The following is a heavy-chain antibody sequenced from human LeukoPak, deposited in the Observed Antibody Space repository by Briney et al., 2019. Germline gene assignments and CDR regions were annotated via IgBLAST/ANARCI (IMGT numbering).Heavy chain of an antibody. V-gene: IGHV3-23*01. Sequence: PGGSLRLSCAASRVTLSSYVMSWVRQAPGKGLEWVPAISGSGGSTYYADSVKGRFTISRDNSKNTLYLQMNSLRAEDTAVYYCAKPLGYCSGGSCSYYYYGMDVWGQGATVTVSS. J-gene: IGHJ6*02. D-gene: IGHD2-15*01. CDR1: RVTLSSYV. CDR3: AKPLGYCSGGSCSYYYYGMDV. CDR2: ISGSGGST.